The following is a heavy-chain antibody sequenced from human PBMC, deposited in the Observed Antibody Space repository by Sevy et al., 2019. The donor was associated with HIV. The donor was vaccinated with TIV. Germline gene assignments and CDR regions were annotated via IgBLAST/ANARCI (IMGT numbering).Heavy chain of an antibody. Sequence: SETLSLTCAVSGGSISSSNWWSWVRQPPGKGLEWIGEIYHSGSTNYNPSLKSRVTISVDKSKNQFSLKLSSVTAADTAVYYCARAIPTIAARGGGYYGMDVWGQGTTVTVSS. D-gene: IGHD6-6*01. CDR1: GGSISSSNW. CDR3: ARAIPTIAARGGGYYGMDV. J-gene: IGHJ6*02. CDR2: IYHSGST. V-gene: IGHV4-4*02.